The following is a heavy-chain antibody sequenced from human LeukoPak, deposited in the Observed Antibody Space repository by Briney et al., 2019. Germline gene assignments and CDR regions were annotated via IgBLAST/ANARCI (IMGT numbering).Heavy chain of an antibody. CDR3: ARDLGAYGDFSWFDP. J-gene: IGHJ5*02. V-gene: IGHV3-11*01. CDR1: GFTLSTYA. D-gene: IGHD4-17*01. Sequence: PGGSLRLSCAPSGFTLSTYAMSWVRQAPGKGLEWVSYIDRSGYTMYYADSVKGRFTVTRDNAKNSLYLQMNSLRAEDTAVYYCARDLGAYGDFSWFDPWGQGTLVTVSS. CDR2: IDRSGYTM.